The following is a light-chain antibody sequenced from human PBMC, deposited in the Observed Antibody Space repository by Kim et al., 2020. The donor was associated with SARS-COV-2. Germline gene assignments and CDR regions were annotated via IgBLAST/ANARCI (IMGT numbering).Light chain of an antibody. Sequence: SYELTQPPSVSVAPGKTARITCGGNNIGSKSVHWCQQKPGQAPVLVIFYDSDRPSGIPERFSGSKSGNAATLTINRVEAGDEADYFCQVWDVGHPVFSGG. CDR1: NIGSKS. CDR2: YDS. J-gene: IGLJ3*02. CDR3: QVWDVGHPV. V-gene: IGLV3-21*04.